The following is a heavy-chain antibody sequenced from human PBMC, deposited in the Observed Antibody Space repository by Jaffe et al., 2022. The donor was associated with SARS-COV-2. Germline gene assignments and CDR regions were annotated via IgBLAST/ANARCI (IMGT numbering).Heavy chain of an antibody. CDR1: GYTFTSYA. CDR2: INAGNGNT. D-gene: IGHD5-12*01. V-gene: IGHV1-3*01. CDR3: ARDTNSGYDDYYYYYMDV. J-gene: IGHJ6*03. Sequence: QVQLVQSGAEVKKPGASVKVSCKASGYTFTSYAMHWVRQAPGQRLEWMGWINAGNGNTKYSQKFQGRVTITRDTSASTAYMELSSLRSEDTAVYYCARDTNSGYDDYYYYYMDVWGKGTTVTVSS.